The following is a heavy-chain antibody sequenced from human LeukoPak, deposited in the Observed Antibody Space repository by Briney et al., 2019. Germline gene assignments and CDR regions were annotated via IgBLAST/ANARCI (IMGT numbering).Heavy chain of an antibody. CDR1: GGSISSSSYY. J-gene: IGHJ4*02. D-gene: IGHD1-26*01. CDR3: SRESGAFCPFGY. CDR2: IYYSGGT. V-gene: IGHV4-39*07. Sequence: SETLSLTCTVSGGSISSSSYYWGWIRQPPGKGLEWIGSIYYSGGTYYNPSLNGRVTMSLDESRNQLSLDLTSVTAADTAIYYCSRESGAFCPFGYWGQGTLVIVPP.